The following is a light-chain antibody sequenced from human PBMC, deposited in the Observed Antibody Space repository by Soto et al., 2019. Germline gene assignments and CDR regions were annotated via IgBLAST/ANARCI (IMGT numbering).Light chain of an antibody. J-gene: IGKJ1*01. CDR3: QQYGSSTET. CDR2: DAS. CDR1: QSVSSY. Sequence: EILLTQYPATLSLSPGERATLSCRASQSVSSYLAWYQQKPGQAPRLLIYDASNRATGIPARFSGSGSGTDFTLTISSLQPEDFAVYYCQQYGSSTETFGQGTKVDIK. V-gene: IGKV3-11*01.